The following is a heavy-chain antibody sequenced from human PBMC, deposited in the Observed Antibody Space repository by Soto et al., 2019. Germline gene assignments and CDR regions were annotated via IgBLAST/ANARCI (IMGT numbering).Heavy chain of an antibody. Sequence: QVQLVESGGGVVQPGRSLRLSCAASGFTFTNYGMHWVRQAPGKGLEWVAVVSYDGDNINYADSLKGRFTISRDNSKNTLYLQMNSLRAEDTVVYYCAKGGSSGYYPFNFDHWGQGTLVTVSS. CDR2: VSYDGDNI. D-gene: IGHD3-22*01. J-gene: IGHJ4*02. CDR3: AKGGSSGYYPFNFDH. V-gene: IGHV3-30*18. CDR1: GFTFTNYG.